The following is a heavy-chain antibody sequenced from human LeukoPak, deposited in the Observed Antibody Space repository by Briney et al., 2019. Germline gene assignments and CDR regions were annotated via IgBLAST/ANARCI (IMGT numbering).Heavy chain of an antibody. Sequence: SETLSLTCTVSGGSISSSSYYWVWIRHPRGNGLDWLGRMYYGGSAYYNPSLKRRVNVSEDTSKRQFSLQLPSATAADTAVYYCATDSSGYYYFDQWGQGTMVTVRS. CDR3: ATDSSGYYYFDQ. CDR1: GGSISSSSYY. J-gene: IGHJ4*02. D-gene: IGHD3-22*01. CDR2: MYYGGSA. V-gene: IGHV4-39*01.